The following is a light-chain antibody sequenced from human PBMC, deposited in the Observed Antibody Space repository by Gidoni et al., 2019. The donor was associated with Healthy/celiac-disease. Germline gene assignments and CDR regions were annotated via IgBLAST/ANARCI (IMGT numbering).Light chain of an antibody. Sequence: DIQMTQSPSSLSASVGDRVTITCQASQDISNSLNWYQQKPGKAPKLLSYDSSNLETGGPSRFSGSGSGTDFTFTISSLQPEEIATYYCQQYDNLLFTFGGGTKVEIK. CDR3: QQYDNLLFT. CDR1: QDISNS. CDR2: DSS. V-gene: IGKV1-33*01. J-gene: IGKJ4*01.